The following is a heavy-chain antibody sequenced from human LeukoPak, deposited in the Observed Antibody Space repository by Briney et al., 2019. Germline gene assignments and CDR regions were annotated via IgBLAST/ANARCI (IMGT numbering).Heavy chain of an antibody. CDR2: INTDGSTT. V-gene: IGHV3-74*01. CDR1: GFTFSSYW. D-gene: IGHD3-16*01. CDR3: TRGFWGWEVDY. J-gene: IGHJ4*02. Sequence: GGSLRLSCEVSGFTFSSYWMHWARQAPGKGLVWVSRINTDGSTTNYAADSVKGRFTISRDNAKNTLYLQMNSLRAEDTAVYYCTRGFWGWEVDYWGQGTLVTVSS.